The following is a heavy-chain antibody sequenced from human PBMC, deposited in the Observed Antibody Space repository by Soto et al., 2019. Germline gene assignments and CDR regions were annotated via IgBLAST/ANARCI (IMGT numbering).Heavy chain of an antibody. Sequence: GGSLRLSCAASGFTFKSYAVSWVRQAPGEGLEWVSTITDTGGDTKYADSVRGRFTMSRDNSKKTLYLQMNSLRVEDSALYYCARGSTDSYPGSRIFDFWGRGTLVTVSS. CDR2: ITDTGGDT. CDR3: ARGSTDSYPGSRIFDF. J-gene: IGHJ4*02. D-gene: IGHD3-10*01. CDR1: GFTFKSYA. V-gene: IGHV3-23*01.